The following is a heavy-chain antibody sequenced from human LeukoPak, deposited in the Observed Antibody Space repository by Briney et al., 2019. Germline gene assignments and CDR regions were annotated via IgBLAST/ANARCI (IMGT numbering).Heavy chain of an antibody. CDR3: ARDYKSLSRIAAAGTYDY. J-gene: IGHJ4*02. D-gene: IGHD6-13*01. CDR1: GYTFTGYY. V-gene: IGHV1-2*06. Sequence: GASVKVSCKASGYTFTGYYMHWVRQAPGQGLEWMGRINPNRGGTNYAQKFHGRVTMTRDTSSSTAYMELSRLRSDDTAVYYCARDYKSLSRIAAAGTYDYWGQGTLVTVSS. CDR2: INPNRGGT.